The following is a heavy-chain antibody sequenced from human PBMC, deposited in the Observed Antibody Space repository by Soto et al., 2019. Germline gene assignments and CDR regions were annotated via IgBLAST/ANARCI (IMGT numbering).Heavy chain of an antibody. J-gene: IGHJ5*02. CDR1: GFTFSSYA. Sequence: GGSLRLSCAASGFTFSSYAMHWVRQAPGKGLEWVAVISYDGSNKYYADSVKGRFTISRDNSKNTLYLQMNSLRAEDTAVYYCARDLWNYYDSSGYRQGFDPWGQGTLVTVSS. V-gene: IGHV3-30-3*01. CDR2: ISYDGSNK. D-gene: IGHD3-22*01. CDR3: ARDLWNYYDSSGYRQGFDP.